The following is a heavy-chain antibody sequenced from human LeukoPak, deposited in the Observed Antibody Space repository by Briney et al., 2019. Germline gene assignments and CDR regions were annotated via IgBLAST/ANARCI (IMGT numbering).Heavy chain of an antibody. Sequence: PGGSLRLSCAASGFIFSNYAMSWVRQAPGKGLEWVSAISGSGGATYYADSVKGRFTISRDKSKNTLYLQMNSLRPEDSAVYYCAKHLDWYALDAFDFWGQGTMVTVSS. D-gene: IGHD3-9*01. CDR2: ISGSGGAT. CDR3: AKHLDWYALDAFDF. V-gene: IGHV3-23*01. CDR1: GFIFSNYA. J-gene: IGHJ3*01.